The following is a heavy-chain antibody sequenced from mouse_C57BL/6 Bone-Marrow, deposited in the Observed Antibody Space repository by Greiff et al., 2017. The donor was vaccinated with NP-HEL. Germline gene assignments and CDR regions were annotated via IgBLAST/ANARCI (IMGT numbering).Heavy chain of an antibody. CDR1: GYTFTDYE. Sequence: QVQLKQSGAELVRPGASVTLSCKASGYTFTDYEMHWVKQTPVHGLEWIGAIDPETGGTAYNQKFKGKAILTADKSSSTAYMELRSLTSADSAVYYCTRNYFDYWGQGTTLTVSA. CDR3: TRNYFDY. J-gene: IGHJ2*01. CDR2: IDPETGGT. V-gene: IGHV1-15*01.